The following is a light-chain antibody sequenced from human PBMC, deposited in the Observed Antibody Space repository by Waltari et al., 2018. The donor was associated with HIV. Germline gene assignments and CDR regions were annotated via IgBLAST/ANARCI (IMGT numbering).Light chain of an antibody. CDR2: WAS. J-gene: IGKJ2*01. Sequence: DIVMTPSSESLAVSLGERAHINCKSSPSVLYSSNNKNYLAWYQQKPGQPPKLLIYWASTRESGVPDRFSGSGSGTDFTLTISSLQTEDVAVYYCQQYYSNSYTFGQGTKLEIK. CDR1: PSVLYSSNNKNY. V-gene: IGKV4-1*01. CDR3: QQYYSNSYT.